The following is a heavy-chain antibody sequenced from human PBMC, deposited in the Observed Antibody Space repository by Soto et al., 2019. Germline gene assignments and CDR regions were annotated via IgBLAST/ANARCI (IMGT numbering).Heavy chain of an antibody. CDR1: GFTFSSYS. Sequence: PGGSLRLSCAASGFTFSSYSMNWVRQAPGKGLEWVSSISSSSSYIYYADSVKGRFTISRDNAKNSLYLQMNSLRAEDTAVYYCARGLMYGSSWNYGMGVWGQGTTVTVSS. J-gene: IGHJ6*02. CDR2: ISSSSSYI. D-gene: IGHD6-13*01. CDR3: ARGLMYGSSWNYGMGV. V-gene: IGHV3-21*01.